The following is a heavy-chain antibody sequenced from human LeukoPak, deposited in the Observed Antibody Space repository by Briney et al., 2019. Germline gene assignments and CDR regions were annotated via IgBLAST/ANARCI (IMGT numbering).Heavy chain of an antibody. CDR1: GYTFIDYF. CDR2: INPNSGGT. Sequence: GASVKVSCKASGYTFIDYFIHWVRQAPGQGLEWMGRINPNSGGTEYAQNFQGRVTMNRDTSISASYMELNRLTSDDTAVYYCARDLSSTSNWELDYWGQGTLVTVSS. J-gene: IGHJ4*02. D-gene: IGHD7-27*01. V-gene: IGHV1-2*06. CDR3: ARDLSSTSNWELDY.